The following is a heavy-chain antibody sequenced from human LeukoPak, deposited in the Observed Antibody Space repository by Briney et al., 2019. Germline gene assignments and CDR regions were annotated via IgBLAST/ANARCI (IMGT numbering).Heavy chain of an antibody. CDR3: ARGRCSGGSCYSGWNYYYYMDV. CDR2: ISSSGSTI. CDR1: GFTFSSYE. J-gene: IGHJ6*03. D-gene: IGHD2-15*01. V-gene: IGHV3-48*03. Sequence: PGGSLRLSCAASGFTFSSYEMNWVRQAPGKGLEWVSYISSSGSTIYYADSVKGRFTISRDNAKNSLYLQMNSLRAEDTAVYYCARGRCSGGSCYSGWNYYYYMDVWGKGTTVTVS.